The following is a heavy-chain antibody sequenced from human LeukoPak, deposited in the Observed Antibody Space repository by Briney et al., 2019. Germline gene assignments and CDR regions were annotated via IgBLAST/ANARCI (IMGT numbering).Heavy chain of an antibody. J-gene: IGHJ6*03. CDR3: ARLLGYCSGGSCYWGEAYYMDV. Sequence: ASVKVSCKASGYTFTSYYMHWVRQAPGQGLEWMGIINPSGGSTSYAQKFQGRVTMTRDTSTSTVYMELSSLRSEDTAVYYCARLLGYCSGGSCYWGEAYYMDVWGKGTTVTVSS. V-gene: IGHV1-46*01. CDR1: GYTFTSYY. CDR2: INPSGGST. D-gene: IGHD2-15*01.